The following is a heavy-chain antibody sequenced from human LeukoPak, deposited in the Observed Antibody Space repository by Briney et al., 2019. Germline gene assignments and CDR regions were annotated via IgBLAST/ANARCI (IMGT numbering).Heavy chain of an antibody. V-gene: IGHV3-7*01. CDR2: IKQDGSEK. Sequence: GGSLRLSCAASEFTFSSYLMSWVRQAPGKGLEWVANIKQDGSEKHYVDSVKGRFTISRDNAKNSLYLQMNSLRAEDTAVYYCARDGPGFCSGGRCYYYYMDVWGKGTPVTVSS. CDR3: ARDGPGFCSGGRCYYYYMDV. D-gene: IGHD2-15*01. CDR1: EFTFSSYL. J-gene: IGHJ6*03.